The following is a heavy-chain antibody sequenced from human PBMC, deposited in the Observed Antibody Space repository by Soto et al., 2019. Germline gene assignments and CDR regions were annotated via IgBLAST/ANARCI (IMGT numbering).Heavy chain of an antibody. CDR3: ARGGSYGDYDDYFDY. CDR2: VYYSGST. D-gene: IGHD4-17*01. Sequence: SATLALTCTVSGGSISSYYWSWIRQPPGKGLEWIGYVYYSGSTNYNPSLKSRVTISVDTSKNQFSLKLSSVTAADTAVYYCARGGSYGDYDDYFDYWGQGTLVTVSS. CDR1: GGSISSYY. J-gene: IGHJ4*02. V-gene: IGHV4-59*01.